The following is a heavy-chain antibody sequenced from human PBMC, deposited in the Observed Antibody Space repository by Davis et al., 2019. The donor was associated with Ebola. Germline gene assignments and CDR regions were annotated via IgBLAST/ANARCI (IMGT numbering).Heavy chain of an antibody. CDR2: INWNGGST. CDR3: ARVNTVTGYSRFDP. CDR1: GFTFDDYA. Sequence: GGSLRLSCAASGFTFDDYAMTWVRQAPGKGLEWVSGINWNGGSTGYADSVKGRFTISRDNAKNSLYLQMNSLRAEDTALYYCARVNTVTGYSRFDPWGQGTLVTVSS. V-gene: IGHV3-20*04. D-gene: IGHD3-9*01. J-gene: IGHJ5*02.